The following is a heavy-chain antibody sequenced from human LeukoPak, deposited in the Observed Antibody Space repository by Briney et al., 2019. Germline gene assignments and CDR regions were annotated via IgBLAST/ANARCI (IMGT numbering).Heavy chain of an antibody. CDR3: SRDRPTTYYYYHMDV. J-gene: IGHJ6*03. D-gene: IGHD5-12*01. V-gene: IGHV4-61*02. Sequence: SQTLSLTCTASAGSISSGNYYSSWIRQPAGKGLEWIGRMSTSGTTNYNPSLKSRVTISVDTSNNQFSLKLSSVTAADTAVYYCSRDRPTTYYYYHMDVWGKGTTVTVSS. CDR1: AGSISSGNYY. CDR2: MSTSGTT.